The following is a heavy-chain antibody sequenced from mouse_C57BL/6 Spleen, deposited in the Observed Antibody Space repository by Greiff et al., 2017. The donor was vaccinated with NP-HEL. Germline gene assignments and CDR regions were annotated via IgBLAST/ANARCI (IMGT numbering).Heavy chain of an antibody. CDR3: AREDTTVVATGDFDY. J-gene: IGHJ2*01. V-gene: IGHV1-82*01. D-gene: IGHD1-1*01. CDR2: IYPGDGDT. Sequence: VQLQESGPELVKPGASVKISCKASGYAFSSSWMNWVKQRPGKGLEWIGRIYPGDGDTNYNGKFKGKATLTADKSSSTAYMQLSSLTSEDSAVYFCAREDTTVVATGDFDYWGQGTTLTVSS. CDR1: GYAFSSSW.